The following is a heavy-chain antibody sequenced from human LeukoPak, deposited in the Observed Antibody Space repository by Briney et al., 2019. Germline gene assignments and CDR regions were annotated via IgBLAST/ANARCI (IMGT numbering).Heavy chain of an antibody. V-gene: IGHV5-51*01. D-gene: IGHD2-15*01. Sequence: GESLQISCKGSGYSFTSYWIGWVRQVPGKGLEWMGIIYPGDSDTRYSPSFQGQVTISADKSISTAYLQWSSLKASDTAMYYCARRYCSGGSCYHFDYWGQGTLVTVSS. J-gene: IGHJ4*02. CDR2: IYPGDSDT. CDR1: GYSFTSYW. CDR3: ARRYCSGGSCYHFDY.